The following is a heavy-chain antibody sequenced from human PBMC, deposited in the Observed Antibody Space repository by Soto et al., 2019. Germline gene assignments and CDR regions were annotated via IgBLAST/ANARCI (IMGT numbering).Heavy chain of an antibody. Sequence: SETLSLTCAVSGYSISSGYYWGWIRQPPGKGLEWIGSIYHSGSTYYNPSLKSRVTISVDTSKNQFSLKPSSVTAADTAVYYCARGSYSYGPFDYWGQGILVTVS. CDR3: ARGSYSYGPFDY. CDR1: GYSISSGYY. V-gene: IGHV4-38-2*01. D-gene: IGHD5-18*01. CDR2: IYHSGST. J-gene: IGHJ4*02.